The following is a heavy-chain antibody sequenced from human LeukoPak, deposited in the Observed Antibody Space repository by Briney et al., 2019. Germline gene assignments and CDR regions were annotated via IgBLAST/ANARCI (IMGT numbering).Heavy chain of an antibody. D-gene: IGHD2-2*01. CDR2: IYNTENT. CDR1: GGSISSFY. Sequence: SETLSLTCTVSGGSISSFYWSWIRQPPGKGLEWIGYIYNTENTNYNPSLKSRVTISVDTSKNQFSLKVKSVTASDTAVYYCATSKPDLDTWGQGTLVPVSS. V-gene: IGHV4-59*08. CDR3: ATSKPDLDT. J-gene: IGHJ5*02.